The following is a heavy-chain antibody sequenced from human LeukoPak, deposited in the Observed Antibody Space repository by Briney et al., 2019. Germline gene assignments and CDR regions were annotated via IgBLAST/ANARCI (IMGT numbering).Heavy chain of an antibody. V-gene: IGHV4-4*02. CDR1: GVSITQTNY. D-gene: IGHD3-16*02. Sequence: SGTLSLTCAVSGVSITQTNYWSWVRPPPGKGLEWIGEVNLQGGTNYNPSLLRRVAISVDTSANHVSLQMTSVTAADTAVYYCAREGGSYRPLDYSGQGTLVTVSS. J-gene: IGHJ4*02. CDR2: VNLQGGT. CDR3: AREGGSYRPLDY.